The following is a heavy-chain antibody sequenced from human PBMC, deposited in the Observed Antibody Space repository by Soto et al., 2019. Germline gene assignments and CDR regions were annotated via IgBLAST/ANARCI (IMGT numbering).Heavy chain of an antibody. CDR3: ARSKFSSSWVDY. Sequence: QLQLQESGPGLVKPSETLSLTCTVSGGSISSSSYYWGWIRQPPGKGLEWIGSIYYSGSTYYNPSLKSRVTISVDTSKNQFSLKLSSVTAADTAVYYCARSKFSSSWVDYWGQGTLVTVSS. CDR2: IYYSGST. CDR1: GGSISSSSYY. J-gene: IGHJ4*02. V-gene: IGHV4-39*01. D-gene: IGHD6-13*01.